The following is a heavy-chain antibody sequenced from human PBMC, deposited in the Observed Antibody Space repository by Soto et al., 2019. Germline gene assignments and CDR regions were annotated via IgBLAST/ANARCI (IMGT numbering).Heavy chain of an antibody. D-gene: IGHD3-22*01. V-gene: IGHV3-74*01. CDR2: INSDGSST. CDR1: GFTFSSNW. J-gene: IGHJ4*02. Sequence: GGSLRLSCESSGFTFSSNWMHWVRQVPGKGLAWVSRINSDGSSTGYADSVKGRFTISRDNSKNTLYLQMNSLRAEDTAVYYCAKDRPLNYYDSSGYYDYWGQGTLVTVSS. CDR3: AKDRPLNYYDSSGYYDY.